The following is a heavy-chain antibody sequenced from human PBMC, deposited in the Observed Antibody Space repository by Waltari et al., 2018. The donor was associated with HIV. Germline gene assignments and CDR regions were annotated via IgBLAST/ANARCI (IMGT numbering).Heavy chain of an antibody. CDR2: IKSKRDGGAT. J-gene: IGHJ3*02. D-gene: IGHD6-25*01. CDR1: KVNFDHFW. V-gene: IGHV3-15*01. Sequence: EVPVVASGGGLVKPGGYLRVSCASFKVNFDHFWMTWVRQAPGKGRQWVGRIKSKRDGGATDYAASVKGRFVISRDDSQNTLYLQMNSLKIEDTAMYYCTTGGYPTEAFDIWGQGTMVTVSS. CDR3: TTGGYPTEAFDI.